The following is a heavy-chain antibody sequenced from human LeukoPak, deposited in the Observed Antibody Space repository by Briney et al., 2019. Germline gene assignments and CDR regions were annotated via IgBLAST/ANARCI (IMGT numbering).Heavy chain of an antibody. CDR2: IHYNGRT. CDR3: ARLAPRRVFTGIVPAAIGGNWFDP. Sequence: KPSETLSLTCTVSGGSISSSTYYWGRVRQAPGKGLEWIGSIHYNGRTYYNPSLKSRLTVSVDMSKNQFSLKLSSVTAADTAVYYCARLAPRRVFTGIVPAAIGGNWFDPWGQGTLVTVSS. V-gene: IGHV4-39*01. D-gene: IGHD2-2*01. J-gene: IGHJ5*02. CDR1: GGSISSSTYY.